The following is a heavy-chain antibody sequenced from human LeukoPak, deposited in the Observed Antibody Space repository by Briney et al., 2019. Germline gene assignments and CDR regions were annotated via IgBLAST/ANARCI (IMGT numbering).Heavy chain of an antibody. Sequence: PSETLSLTCAVYGGSFSGYYWSWIRQPPGKGLEWIGEINHSGSTNYNPSLKSRVTISVDTSKNQFSLKLSSVTAADTAVYYCASIPGISVSAYYFDYWGQGTLVTVSS. CDR1: GGSFSGYY. V-gene: IGHV4-34*01. J-gene: IGHJ4*02. CDR2: INHSGST. D-gene: IGHD6-19*01. CDR3: ASIPGISVSAYYFDY.